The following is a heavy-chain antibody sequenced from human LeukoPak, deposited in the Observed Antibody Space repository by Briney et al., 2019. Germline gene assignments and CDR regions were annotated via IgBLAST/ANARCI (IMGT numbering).Heavy chain of an antibody. V-gene: IGHV3-23*01. CDR2: ISPGGGPT. Sequence: PGGSLRLSCAGSGFPFSSHGMNWVRQAPGKGLEWVSGISPGGGPTYYADSVKGRFTISRDDPRNTLYLQMENLRAEDTAIYYCAKNGDRGAYCSGGTCYPYYYYYMDVWGKGTTVTISS. CDR3: AKNGDRGAYCSGGTCYPYYYYYMDV. D-gene: IGHD2-15*01. J-gene: IGHJ6*03. CDR1: GFPFSSHG.